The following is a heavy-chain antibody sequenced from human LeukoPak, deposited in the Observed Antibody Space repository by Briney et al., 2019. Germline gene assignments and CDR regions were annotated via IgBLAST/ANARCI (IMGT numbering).Heavy chain of an antibody. CDR3: ARHFSSSWYSPFDC. CDR1: GGSISSGSYY. CDR2: IYYSGNT. J-gene: IGHJ4*02. Sequence: SETLSLTCTVSGGSISSGSYYWGWIRQPPGKGLEWIGSIYYSGNTYYNPSLKSRVTISVDTSKNQFSLKLSSVTAADTAVYYCARHFSSSWYSPFDCWGQGTLVTVSS. V-gene: IGHV4-39*01. D-gene: IGHD6-13*01.